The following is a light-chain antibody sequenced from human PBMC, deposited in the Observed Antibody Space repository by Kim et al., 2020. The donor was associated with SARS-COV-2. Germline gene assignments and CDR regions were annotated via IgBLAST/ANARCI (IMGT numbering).Light chain of an antibody. Sequence: ASVGDRVSITCQASNEIANYLNWYQHKPEKSPELLIAGASNVEAGGTSRFGGSGSGRDFTFTISSLQPDDIATYYCKQYDDRPFTFGPGTKVDI. CDR2: GAS. J-gene: IGKJ3*01. CDR1: NEIANY. V-gene: IGKV1-33*01. CDR3: KQYDDRPFT.